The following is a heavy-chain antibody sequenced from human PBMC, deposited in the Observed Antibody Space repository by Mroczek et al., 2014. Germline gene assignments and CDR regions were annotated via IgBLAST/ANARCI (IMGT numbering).Heavy chain of an antibody. J-gene: IGHJ4*02. Sequence: VQLVKSGGGVVQPGRSLRLSCAASGFTFSSYAMHWVRQAPGKGLEWAAVISYDGSNKYYADSVKGRFTISRDNSKNTLYLQMNSLRAEDTAVYYCARDLRGNYGYFDYWGQGTLVTVSS. CDR2: ISYDGSNK. D-gene: IGHD1-7*01. CDR1: GFTFSSYA. V-gene: IGHV3-30-3*01. CDR3: ARDLRGNYGYFDY.